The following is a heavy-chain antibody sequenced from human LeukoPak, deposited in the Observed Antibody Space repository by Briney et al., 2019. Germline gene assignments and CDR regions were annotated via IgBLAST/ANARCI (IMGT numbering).Heavy chain of an antibody. D-gene: IGHD6-25*01. CDR3: ARAETLAAIYFDF. CDR1: GDSISPYY. J-gene: IGHJ4*02. CDR2: IFHSGIT. Sequence: SETLSLTCSVSGDSISPYYWSWFRQPPGKGLEWIGYIFHSGITTYNPSLKSRVTISLDSSKNQFFLRLTSVTAADTAMYYCARAETLAAIYFDFWGQGSLVTVSS. V-gene: IGHV4-59*01.